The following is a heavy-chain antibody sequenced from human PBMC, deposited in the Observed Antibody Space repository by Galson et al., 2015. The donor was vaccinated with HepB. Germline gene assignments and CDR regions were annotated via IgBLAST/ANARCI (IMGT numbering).Heavy chain of an antibody. D-gene: IGHD4-17*01. CDR3: AKWEGAGDRFNYYYYYGMDV. Sequence: SLRLSCAASGFTFSSYAMSWVRQAPGKGLEWVSAISGSGGSTYYADSVKGRFTISRDNSKNTQYLQMNSLRAEDTAVYYCAKWEGAGDRFNYYYYYGMDVWGQGTTVTVSS. CDR2: ISGSGGST. J-gene: IGHJ6*02. CDR1: GFTFSSYA. V-gene: IGHV3-23*01.